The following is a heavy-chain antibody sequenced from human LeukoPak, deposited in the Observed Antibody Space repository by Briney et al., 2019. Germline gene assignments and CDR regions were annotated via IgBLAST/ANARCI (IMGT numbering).Heavy chain of an antibody. J-gene: IGHJ4*02. D-gene: IGHD3-10*01. CDR2: INPSSGGA. Sequence: GASVKVSCKASGYTFTGYYMHWVRQAPGQGLEWMGRINPSSGGANYAQKFQGRVTMTRDTSITTAYMELSRLTSDDTAVYYCARDRGGGGTYFDYWGQGTLVTLSS. CDR1: GYTFTGYY. CDR3: ARDRGGGGTYFDY. V-gene: IGHV1-2*06.